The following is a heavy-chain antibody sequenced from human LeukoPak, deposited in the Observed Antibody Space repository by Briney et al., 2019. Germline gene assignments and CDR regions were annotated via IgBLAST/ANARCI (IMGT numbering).Heavy chain of an antibody. CDR1: GGTFSSYA. D-gene: IGHD3-10*01. J-gene: IGHJ4*02. V-gene: IGHV1-69*04. Sequence: SVKVSCKASGGTFSSYAISWVRQAPGQGLEWMGRIIPILGIANYAQKFQGRVTITADKSTSTAYMELSSLRSEDTAVYYCARGGRSSGVDYWTEGTLVLVSS. CDR3: ARGGRSSGVDY. CDR2: IIPILGIA.